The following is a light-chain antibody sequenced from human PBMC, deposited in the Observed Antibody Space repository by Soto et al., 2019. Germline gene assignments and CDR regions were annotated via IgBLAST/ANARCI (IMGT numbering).Light chain of an antibody. Sequence: QSVLTQPASVSGSPGQSITISCTGTSSDVGGYNYVSWYQQHPGKAPKLMIYEVSNRPSGVSNRFSGSKSGNTASLTISGLQAEDEADYYCSSHTSSSTLIGGGTKVTVL. J-gene: IGLJ2*01. CDR2: EVS. V-gene: IGLV2-14*01. CDR3: SSHTSSSTL. CDR1: SSDVGGYNY.